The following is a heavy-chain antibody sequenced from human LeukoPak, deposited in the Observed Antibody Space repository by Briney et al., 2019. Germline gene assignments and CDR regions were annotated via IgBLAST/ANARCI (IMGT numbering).Heavy chain of an antibody. CDR1: GGSISSGDYY. D-gene: IGHD4-17*01. Sequence: PSQTLSFTCTVSGGSISSGDYYWSWFRQYPGKGLLEWIGYICYSGTTYYNPSPKSRLSISVDTSNNQFSLRMRSVTAADTAMYFCARKRDDGDYHIDYWGQGIPVTVSS. J-gene: IGHJ4*02. V-gene: IGHV4-31*03. CDR3: ARKRDDGDYHIDY. CDR2: ICYSGTT.